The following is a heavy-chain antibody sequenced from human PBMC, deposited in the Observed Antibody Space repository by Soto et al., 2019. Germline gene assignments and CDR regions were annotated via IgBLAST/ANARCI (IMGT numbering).Heavy chain of an antibody. CDR1: GFTFSNYA. Sequence: GGSLRLSCSASGFTFSNYAMHWVRQAPGKGLEYVSAIVRNGGSTYYADSVKGRFTISRDNAKNSLYLQMNSLRAEDTAVYYCARVYGIAVAGTLDYWGQGTLVTVSS. D-gene: IGHD6-19*01. CDR2: IVRNGGST. CDR3: ARVYGIAVAGTLDY. V-gene: IGHV3-64*04. J-gene: IGHJ4*02.